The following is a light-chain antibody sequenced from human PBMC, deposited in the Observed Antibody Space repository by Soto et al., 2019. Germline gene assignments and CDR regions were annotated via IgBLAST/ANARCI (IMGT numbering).Light chain of an antibody. J-gene: IGLJ2*01. CDR1: SSNIGKNY. V-gene: IGLV1-51*01. CDR2: DNY. CDR3: GTWDSSLRAVV. Sequence: QSVLTQPPSVSAAPGETVTISCSGSSSNIGKNYVSWYLQVPGTAPKLLIYDNYKLPSGIPDRFSASKSGTSATLGITGIQTGDEADYYCGTWDSSLRAVVFGGGTKLTVL.